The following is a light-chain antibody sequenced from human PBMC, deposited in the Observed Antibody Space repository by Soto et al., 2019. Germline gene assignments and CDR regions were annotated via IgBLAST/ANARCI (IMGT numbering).Light chain of an antibody. Sequence: QSVLTQPASVSGSPGQSITISCTGTSSDVGGYNYVSWYQQHPGKAPKLMIYEVSNRPSGVSNRFSGSKSGNTASLTISGLQAEDEGDYYCTSYTTRRLYVFGSGTKVTVL. CDR1: SSDVGGYNY. V-gene: IGLV2-14*01. J-gene: IGLJ1*01. CDR3: TSYTTRRLYV. CDR2: EVS.